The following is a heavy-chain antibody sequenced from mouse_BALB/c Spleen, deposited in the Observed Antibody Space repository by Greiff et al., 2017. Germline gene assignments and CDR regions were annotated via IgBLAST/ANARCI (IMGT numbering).Heavy chain of an antibody. CDR1: GFSLTSYG. V-gene: IGHV2-9*02. Sequence: QVQLQQSGPGLVAPSQSLSITCTVSGFSLTSYGVHWVRQPPGKGLEWLGVIWAGGSTNYNSALMSRLSISKDNSKSQVFLKMNSLQTDDTAMYYCARRGGSSPYYYAMDYWGQGTSVTVSS. CDR3: ARRGGSSPYYYAMDY. CDR2: IWAGGST. D-gene: IGHD1-1*01. J-gene: IGHJ4*01.